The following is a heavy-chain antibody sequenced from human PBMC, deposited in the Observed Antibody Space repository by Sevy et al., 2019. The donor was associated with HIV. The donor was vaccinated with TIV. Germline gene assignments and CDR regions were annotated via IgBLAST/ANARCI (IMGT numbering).Heavy chain of an antibody. Sequence: GGSLRLPCAASGFNFDTFWMGWVRQAPGRGLEWVASIDPRGEERDHLDSLKGRFTISRDNAKNSLYLEMHSLKGEDTALYYCVRVVWDVLVVPAATPSPWLDSWGQGTLVTVSS. CDR1: GFNFDTFW. D-gene: IGHD3-16*02. CDR3: VRVVWDVLVVPAATPSPWLDS. V-gene: IGHV3-7*01. CDR2: IDPRGEER. J-gene: IGHJ5*01.